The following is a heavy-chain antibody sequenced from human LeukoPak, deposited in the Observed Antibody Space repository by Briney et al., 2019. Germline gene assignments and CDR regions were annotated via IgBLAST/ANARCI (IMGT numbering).Heavy chain of an antibody. V-gene: IGHV3-11*03. J-gene: IGHJ4*02. CDR2: ISSSRWYT. CDR1: GVSLSEYY. CDR3: AAGTAADF. D-gene: IGHD6-25*01. Sequence: GGSLRLSCVVSGVSLSEYYMKWIRKAPGKGVERSSYISSSRWYTDYADSVKGRFTISRYNAKSSLYLQMHSLRLEDTAFYFCAAGTAADFWGQGTLVTVSS.